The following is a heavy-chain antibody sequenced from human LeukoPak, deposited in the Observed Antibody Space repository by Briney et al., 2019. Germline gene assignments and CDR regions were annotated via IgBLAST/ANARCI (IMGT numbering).Heavy chain of an antibody. D-gene: IGHD2-2*01. CDR3: ARVGFVVEPAATRNYYYYMDV. J-gene: IGHJ6*03. CDR1: GCTFTSYG. CDR2: ISAYNGNT. V-gene: IGHV1-18*01. Sequence: EASVKVSCKASGCTFTSYGISWVRQAPGQGLEWMGWISAYNGNTNYAQKLQGRVTMTTDTSTSTAYMELRSLRSDDTAVYYCARVGFVVEPAATRNYYYYMDVWGKGTTVTVSS.